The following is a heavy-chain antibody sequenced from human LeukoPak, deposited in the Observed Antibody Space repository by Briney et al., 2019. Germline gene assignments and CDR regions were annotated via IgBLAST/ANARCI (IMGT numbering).Heavy chain of an antibody. CDR1: GGSISSYY. V-gene: IGHV4-59*08. J-gene: IGHJ3*02. Sequence: PSETLSLTCTVSGGSISSYYWSWIRQPPGKGLEWIGYIYYSGSTNYNPSLKSRVTISVDTSKNQFSLKLSSVTAADTAVYYCASIPSYYYDSSNAFDIWGQGTMVTVSS. CDR3: ASIPSYYYDSSNAFDI. D-gene: IGHD3-22*01. CDR2: IYYSGST.